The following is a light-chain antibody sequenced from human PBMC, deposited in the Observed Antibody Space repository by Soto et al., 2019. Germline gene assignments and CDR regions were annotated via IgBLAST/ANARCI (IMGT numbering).Light chain of an antibody. CDR2: GAS. CDR1: QSVSDN. Sequence: EIVMTQSPATLSVSPGERVTLSCRASQSVSDNLAWYQQKPGQAPRLLIYGASTRATTTPARFSGSGSGTEFTLTISSLQSEDFAVYFCQQSNNWPYTFGEGTKLDIK. CDR3: QQSNNWPYT. J-gene: IGKJ2*01. V-gene: IGKV3-15*01.